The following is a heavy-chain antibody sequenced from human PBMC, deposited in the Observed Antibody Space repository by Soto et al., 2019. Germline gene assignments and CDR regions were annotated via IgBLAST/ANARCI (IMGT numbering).Heavy chain of an antibody. CDR3: ARQSNGWLGYFDY. CDR2: ISYDGSNK. CDR1: GFTFTSYA. J-gene: IGHJ4*02. V-gene: IGHV3-30-3*01. D-gene: IGHD6-19*01. Sequence: PGGSLRLSCAASGFTFTSYAMHWVRQAPGKGLEWVTVISYDGSNKYYADSVKGRFTISRDNSKNTLYLQMNSLRAEDTAVYYCARQSNGWLGYFDYWGQGTPVTVSS.